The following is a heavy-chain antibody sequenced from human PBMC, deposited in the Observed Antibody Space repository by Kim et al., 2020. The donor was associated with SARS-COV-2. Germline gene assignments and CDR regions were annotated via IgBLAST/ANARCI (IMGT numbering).Heavy chain of an antibody. CDR3: ARLFGASSWEYFQH. CDR2: IYYSGST. D-gene: IGHD6-13*01. Sequence: SETLSLTCTVSGGSISSGGYYWSWIRQHPGKGLEWIGYIYYSGSTYYNPSLKSRVTISVDTSKNQFSLKLSSVTAADTAVYYCARLFGASSWEYFQHWGQGTLVTVSS. CDR1: GGSISSGGYY. J-gene: IGHJ1*01. V-gene: IGHV4-31*03.